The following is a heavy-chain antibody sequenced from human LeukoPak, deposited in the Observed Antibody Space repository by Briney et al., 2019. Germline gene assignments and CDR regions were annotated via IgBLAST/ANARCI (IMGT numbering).Heavy chain of an antibody. CDR3: GRDLNLNFFDV. CDR2: ISHDGTVT. CDR1: GFTFTSYV. J-gene: IGHJ2*01. V-gene: IGHV3-74*03. Sequence: GGSLRLSCAASGFTFTSYVMHWVRHAPGKGLMWVSRISHDGTVTSYADSVKGRFTISRDNAKNSLYLQMNGLRDEDTAVYYCGRDLNLNFFDVWGRGTLVTVSS.